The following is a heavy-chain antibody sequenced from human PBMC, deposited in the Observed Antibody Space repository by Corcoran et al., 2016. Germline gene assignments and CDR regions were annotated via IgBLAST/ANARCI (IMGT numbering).Heavy chain of an antibody. Sequence: QVQLVQSGAEVKKPGASVKVSCKASGYTFTSYGISWVRQAPGQGLEWMGWISAYNGNTNYAQKLQGRVTMTTDTSTSTAYMELRSLRSDVTAVYYCARDNGDYDYVWGSYRYAPAGYWGQGTLVTVSS. D-gene: IGHD3-16*02. J-gene: IGHJ4*02. CDR2: ISAYNGNT. CDR1: GYTFTSYG. CDR3: ARDNGDYDYVWGSYRYAPAGY. V-gene: IGHV1-18*01.